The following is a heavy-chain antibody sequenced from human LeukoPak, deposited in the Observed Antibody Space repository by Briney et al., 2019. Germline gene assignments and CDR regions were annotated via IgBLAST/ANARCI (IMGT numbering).Heavy chain of an antibody. J-gene: IGHJ5*02. Sequence: SETLSLTCTVSGYSISSGYYWGWIRQPPGKGLEWIGSIYHSGSTYYNPSLKSRVTISVDTSKNQFSLKLSSLTAADTAVYYCARGLSSSWYWFDTWGQGTLVTVSS. CDR2: IYHSGST. V-gene: IGHV4-38-2*02. CDR3: ARGLSSSWYWFDT. D-gene: IGHD6-13*01. CDR1: GYSISSGYY.